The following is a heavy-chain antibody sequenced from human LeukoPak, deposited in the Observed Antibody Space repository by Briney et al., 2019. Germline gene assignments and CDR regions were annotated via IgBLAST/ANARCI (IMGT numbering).Heavy chain of an antibody. CDR3: ARVPTAVDTAMVTAY. J-gene: IGHJ4*02. V-gene: IGHV1-69*04. D-gene: IGHD5-18*01. CDR2: IIPILGIA. Sequence: GASVKVSCKASGYTFTSYYMHWVRQAPGQGLEWMGRIIPILGIANYAQKFQGRVTITADKSTSTAYMELSSLRSEDTAVYYCARVPTAVDTAMVTAYWGQGTLVTVSS. CDR1: GYTFTSYY.